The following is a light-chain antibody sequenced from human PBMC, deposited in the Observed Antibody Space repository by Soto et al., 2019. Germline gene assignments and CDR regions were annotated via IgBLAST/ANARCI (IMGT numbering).Light chain of an antibody. V-gene: IGLV2-14*01. J-gene: IGLJ1*01. CDR2: EVS. Sequence: QSALTQPASVSGSPGQSITISCTGTSSDVGGYNYVSWYQQHAGKTPKIMIYEVSNRPTGVSSRFSGSKSGNTASLTISGLQAEDEADYYCSSYTSASSFDVFGTGTKVTVL. CDR1: SSDVGGYNY. CDR3: SSYTSASSFDV.